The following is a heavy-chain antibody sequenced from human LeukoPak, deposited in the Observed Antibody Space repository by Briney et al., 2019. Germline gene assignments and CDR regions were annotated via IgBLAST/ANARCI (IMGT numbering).Heavy chain of an antibody. Sequence: ASVKVSCKASGYTFTGYYMHWVRQAPGQGLEWMGWINPNSGGTNYAQKFQGRVTMTRDTSISTAYMELSRLRSDDTAVYYCANTYALGNYYKGGFDPWGQGTLVTVSS. CDR2: INPNSGGT. J-gene: IGHJ5*02. CDR1: GYTFTGYY. CDR3: ANTYALGNYYKGGFDP. D-gene: IGHD3-10*01. V-gene: IGHV1-2*02.